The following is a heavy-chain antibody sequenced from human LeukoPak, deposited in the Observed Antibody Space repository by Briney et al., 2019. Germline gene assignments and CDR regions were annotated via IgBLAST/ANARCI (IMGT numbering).Heavy chain of an antibody. V-gene: IGHV3-30*02. D-gene: IGHD3-10*01. CDR3: AKDRPRGLRPFDY. J-gene: IGHJ4*02. CDR2: IRYDGSNK. CDR1: GFTFSSYG. Sequence: GGSLRLSCAASGFTFSSYGMHWVRQAPGKGLEWVAFIRYDGSNKYYADSVKGRFTISRDNSKNTLYLQMNSLRAEDTAVYYSAKDRPRGLRPFDYWGQGPLVPVSS.